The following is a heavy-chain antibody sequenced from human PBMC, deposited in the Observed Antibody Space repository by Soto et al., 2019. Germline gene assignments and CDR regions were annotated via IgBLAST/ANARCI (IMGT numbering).Heavy chain of an antibody. J-gene: IGHJ6*02. CDR2: IYYSGNT. CDR3: ARYPVVVVPAANYGLDV. V-gene: IGHV4-31*03. D-gene: IGHD2-2*01. CDR1: GVSVSSDIYY. Sequence: QVQLQESGPGLVKPSQTLSLTCSVSGVSVSSDIYYWSWIRHQPGKGLVWIGYIYYSGNTYYNPSLGGRVTISLDTSKNRFSLRLRSVTPADTAVYYCARYPVVVVPAANYGLDVWGQGTTVTVSS.